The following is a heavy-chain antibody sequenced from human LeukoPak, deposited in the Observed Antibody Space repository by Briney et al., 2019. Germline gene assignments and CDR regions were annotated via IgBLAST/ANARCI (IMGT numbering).Heavy chain of an antibody. J-gene: IGHJ6*03. CDR3: ARLPDYYCYYMDV. V-gene: IGHV4-39*01. CDR2: IYYSGST. CDR1: SGSISTSSYY. Sequence: SETLSLTCTVSSGSISTSSYYWGWIRQPPGKALEWIGSIYYSGSTYYNPSLKSRVTISVDTSKNQFSLKLSSVTAADTAMYYCARLPDYYCYYMDVWGKGTTVTVSS.